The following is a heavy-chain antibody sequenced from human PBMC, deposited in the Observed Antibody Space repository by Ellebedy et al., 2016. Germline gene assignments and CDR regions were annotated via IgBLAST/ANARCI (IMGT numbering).Heavy chain of an antibody. V-gene: IGHV1-69*13. CDR3: ARVELEKVFGTNWFNP. CDR1: GYTFTSYN. CDR2: IIPVSGAT. Sequence: SVKVSXXASGYTFTSYNIHWVRQAPGQGLEWVGGIIPVSGATHYAHKWQSRVTIYADGSTSTVYMELTSLKSEDTAIFYCARVELEKVFGTNWFNPWGQGTLVTVSS. J-gene: IGHJ5*02. D-gene: IGHD1-1*01.